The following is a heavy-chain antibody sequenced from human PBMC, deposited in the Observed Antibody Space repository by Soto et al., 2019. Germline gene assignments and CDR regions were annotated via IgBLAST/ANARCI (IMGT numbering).Heavy chain of an antibody. J-gene: IGHJ4*02. D-gene: IGHD3-3*01. Sequence: GGSLRLSCAASGFTFSSYGMGWVRQAPGKGLEWVSGISGSGTDTYFADSVEGRFTISRDTSKNTLHLQMNSLRADDTAVYYCVRETWSGYYMSWNFAYWGQGALVTVSS. CDR1: GFTFSSYG. V-gene: IGHV3-23*01. CDR3: VRETWSGYYMSWNFAY. CDR2: ISGSGTDT.